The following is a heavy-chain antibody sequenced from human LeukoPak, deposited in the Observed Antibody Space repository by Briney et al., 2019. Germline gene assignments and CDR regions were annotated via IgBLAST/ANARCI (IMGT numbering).Heavy chain of an antibody. CDR3: ARTPTTVTTWDH. J-gene: IGHJ4*02. D-gene: IGHD4-17*01. CDR2: INPNSGGT. CDR1: GYTFTGYY. Sequence: ASVKVSSTASGYTFTGYYMHWVRQAPGQGLEWMGWINPNSGGTNYAQKFQGRVTMTRDTSISTAYMELSRLRSDDTAVYYCARTPTTVTTWDHWGQGTLVTVSS. V-gene: IGHV1-2*02.